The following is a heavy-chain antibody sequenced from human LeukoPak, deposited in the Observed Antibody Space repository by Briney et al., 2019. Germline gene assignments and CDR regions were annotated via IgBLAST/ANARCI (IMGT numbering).Heavy chain of an antibody. V-gene: IGHV4-38-2*02. CDR2: IYHSGST. CDR3: AREDIVVVVAGHGGVDY. D-gene: IGHD2-15*01. Sequence: SETLSLTCTVSGYSISSGYYWGWIRQPPGKGLEWIGSIYHSGSTYYNPSLKSRVTISVDTSKNQFSLKLSSVTVADTAVYYCAREDIVVVVAGHGGVDYWGQGTLVTVSS. CDR1: GYSISSGYY. J-gene: IGHJ4*02.